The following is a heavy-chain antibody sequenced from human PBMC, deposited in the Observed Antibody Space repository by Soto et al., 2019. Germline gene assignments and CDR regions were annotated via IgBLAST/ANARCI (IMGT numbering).Heavy chain of an antibody. CDR3: AREGGTVGATAADY. J-gene: IGHJ4*02. V-gene: IGHV4-31*03. Sequence: QVQLQESGPGLVKPSQTLSLTCTVSGGSISSGGHYWSWIRQHPGKGLEWIGYIYYSGSTYYNPSLQSRATISVDTSKNQSPLKLSSVTAADTAVYYCAREGGTVGATAADYWGQGTLVTVSS. CDR1: GGSISSGGHY. D-gene: IGHD1-26*01. CDR2: IYYSGST.